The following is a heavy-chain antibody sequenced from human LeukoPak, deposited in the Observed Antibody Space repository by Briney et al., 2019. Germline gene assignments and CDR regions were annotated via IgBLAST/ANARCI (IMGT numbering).Heavy chain of an antibody. CDR3: ARDDGELFDY. Sequence: SETLSLTCTVSGGSISSSSYYWGWIRQPPGKGLEWIGSIYYSGSTYYNPSLKSRVTISVDTSKNQFSLKLSSVTAADTAVYYCARDDGELFDYWGQGTLVTVSS. J-gene: IGHJ4*02. CDR2: IYYSGST. V-gene: IGHV4-39*07. CDR1: GGSISSSSYY. D-gene: IGHD3-10*01.